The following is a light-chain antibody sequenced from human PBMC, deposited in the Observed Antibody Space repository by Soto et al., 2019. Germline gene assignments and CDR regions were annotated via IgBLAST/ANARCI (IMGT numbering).Light chain of an antibody. V-gene: IGKV3-20*01. Sequence: ENVLTQSPGTLSLSPGESATLSCRASQSVSSSYLAWYQQKPGQAPRLLIYGASSRPTGIPDRCSGSGSGTDFSLTISRLEPEDVAVYYCQQYGSSPRRFGQGTKVEIK. CDR2: GAS. J-gene: IGKJ1*01. CDR3: QQYGSSPRR. CDR1: QSVSSSY.